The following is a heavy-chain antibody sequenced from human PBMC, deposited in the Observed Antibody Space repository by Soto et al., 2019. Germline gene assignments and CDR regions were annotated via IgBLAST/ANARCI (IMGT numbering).Heavy chain of an antibody. D-gene: IGHD6-19*01. Sequence: QVQLVESGGGVVQPGRSLRLSCAASGFTFSSYGMHWVRQAPGKGLEWVAVLSYDGSNKYYADYVKGRFTISRDNSKNTLYLQMNSLRAEDPAVYYFATWGHGYSSGCGYWGQGTLVTVSS. J-gene: IGHJ4*02. V-gene: IGHV3-30*03. CDR1: GFTFSSYG. CDR3: ATWGHGYSSGCGY. CDR2: LSYDGSNK.